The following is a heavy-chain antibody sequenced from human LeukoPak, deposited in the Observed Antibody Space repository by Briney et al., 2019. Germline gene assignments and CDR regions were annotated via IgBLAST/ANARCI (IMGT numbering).Heavy chain of an antibody. CDR3: ARVVGVIGSSSFWFDP. CDR2: ISSSSSYI. D-gene: IGHD6-6*01. Sequence: GGSLRLSCAASGFTFSSYSMNWVRQAPGKGLEWVSSISSSSSYIYYADSVKGRFTISRDNAKNSLYLQMNSLRAEDTAVYYCARVVGVIGSSSFWFDPWGQGTLVTVSS. V-gene: IGHV3-21*01. J-gene: IGHJ5*02. CDR1: GFTFSSYS.